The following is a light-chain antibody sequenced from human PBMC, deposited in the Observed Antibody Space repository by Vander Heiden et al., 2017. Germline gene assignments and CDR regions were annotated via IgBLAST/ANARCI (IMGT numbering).Light chain of an antibody. CDR2: GNS. CDR3: QSSDSSLCGVV. Sequence: QSVLTQPPSVSGAPGQRVTISCTGSSSNIGAGYDVHWYQQLPGTAPKLLIYGNSNRPSGVPDRFSGSKSGTSASLAITGLQAEDEADYYCQSSDSSLCGVVFGGGTKMTVL. CDR1: SSNIGAGYD. J-gene: IGLJ3*02. V-gene: IGLV1-40*01.